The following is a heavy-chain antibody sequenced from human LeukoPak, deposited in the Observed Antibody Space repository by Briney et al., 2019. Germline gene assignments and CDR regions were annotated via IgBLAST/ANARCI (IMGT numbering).Heavy chain of an antibody. V-gene: IGHV1-2*02. Sequence: GASVKVSCKASGYSFTGYYMHWVRQAPGQGLEWMGWINPSSFDTKYAQKFQGRVTMTRDTSISTAYMELSRLRSDDTAIYYCTGDLGGVGATVFDYWGQGTLVTVSS. CDR1: GYSFTGYY. J-gene: IGHJ4*02. CDR2: INPSSFDT. CDR3: TGDLGGVGATVFDY. D-gene: IGHD1-26*01.